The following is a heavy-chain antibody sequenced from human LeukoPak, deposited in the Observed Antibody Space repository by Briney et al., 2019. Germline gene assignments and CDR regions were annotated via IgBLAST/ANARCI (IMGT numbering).Heavy chain of an antibody. CDR2: IYYSGRT. Sequence: SETLSLTCTVSGGSFRGGNYYWTWVRHHPGRGLELIGYIYYSGRTYYSPSLMSRVTMSLDTSKDKFSLRLRSVTAADTAVYYCARPYNNYYFDYWGQGLLVSVFS. V-gene: IGHV4-31*03. CDR1: GGSFRGGNYY. D-gene: IGHD4-11*01. CDR3: ARPYNNYYFDY. J-gene: IGHJ4*01.